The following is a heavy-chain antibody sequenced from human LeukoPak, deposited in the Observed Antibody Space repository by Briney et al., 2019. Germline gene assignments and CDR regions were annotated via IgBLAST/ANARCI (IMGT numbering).Heavy chain of an antibody. CDR3: ARGFTIFGVVNDAFDI. Sequence: SETLSLTCAVYGGSFSGYYWSWIRQPPGKGLEWIGEINHSGSTNYNPSLKSRVTISVDTSKNQFSLKLSSVTAADTAVYYCARGFTIFGVVNDAFDIWGQGTMVTVSS. V-gene: IGHV4-34*01. CDR1: GGSFSGYY. CDR2: INHSGST. D-gene: IGHD3-3*01. J-gene: IGHJ3*02.